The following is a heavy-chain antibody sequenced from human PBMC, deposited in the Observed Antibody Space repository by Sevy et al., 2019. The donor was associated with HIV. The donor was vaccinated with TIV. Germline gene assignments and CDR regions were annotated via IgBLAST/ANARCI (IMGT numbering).Heavy chain of an antibody. Sequence: GGSLRLSCSASRFSFRNYAMHWVRQTPGKGLEWVATFSYDEITKSYADSVKGRFTISRDNSMNTLYLEMNSLGPDDTALYFCVGYCSSSSCRFAYWGQGTLVTVSS. V-gene: IGHV3-30*04. J-gene: IGHJ4*02. CDR2: FSYDEITK. CDR3: VGYCSSSSCRFAY. CDR1: RFSFRNYA. D-gene: IGHD2-2*01.